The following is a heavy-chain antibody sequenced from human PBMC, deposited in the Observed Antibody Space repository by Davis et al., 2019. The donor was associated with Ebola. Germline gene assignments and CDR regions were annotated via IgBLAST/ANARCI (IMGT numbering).Heavy chain of an antibody. CDR2: INHSGST. CDR1: GGSISSSNW. J-gene: IGHJ6*02. D-gene: IGHD3-10*01. Sequence: MPSETLSLTCAVSGGSISSSNWWSWIRQPTGQGLEWIGEINHSGSTNYNPSLKSRVTISVDTSKNQFSLKLSSVTAADTAVYYCARGPSVRGMDVWGQGTTVTVSS. CDR3: ARGPSVRGMDV. V-gene: IGHV4-4*02.